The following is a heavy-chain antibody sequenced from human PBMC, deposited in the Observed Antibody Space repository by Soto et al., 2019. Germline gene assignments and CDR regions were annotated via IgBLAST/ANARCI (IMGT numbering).Heavy chain of an antibody. D-gene: IGHD3-10*01. V-gene: IGHV3-23*01. J-gene: IGHJ3*02. Sequence: GGSLRLSCAASGFTFNIFAMGWVRQPPGQGLEWISGISGSGESTYYADSVKGRFTISRDDSKNTVHLELNSLKAEDTAVYYCAKDGGITMFRGRARGFDIWGPGTMVTV. CDR2: ISGSGEST. CDR1: GFTFNIFA. CDR3: AKDGGITMFRGRARGFDI.